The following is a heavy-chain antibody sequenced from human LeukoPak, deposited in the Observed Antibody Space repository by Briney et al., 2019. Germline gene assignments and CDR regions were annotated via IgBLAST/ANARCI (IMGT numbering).Heavy chain of an antibody. CDR1: AYTFTGYY. Sequence: ASVTVSCKAAAYTFTGYYMHCVRQPPREGLEWMVWINPNIGGTNYAQKFQGRVTMTRDTSISTAYMEVSRLRSDDTAVYYCARERIAVAGRRSWFDPWGQGTLVTVCS. J-gene: IGHJ5*02. CDR2: INPNIGGT. D-gene: IGHD6-19*01. CDR3: ARERIAVAGRRSWFDP. V-gene: IGHV1-2*02.